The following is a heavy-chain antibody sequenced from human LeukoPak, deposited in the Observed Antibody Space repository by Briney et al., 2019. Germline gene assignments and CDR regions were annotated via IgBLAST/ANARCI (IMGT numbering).Heavy chain of an antibody. CDR3: AKSLFTSATGTGRAFHI. Sequence: GGSLRLSCAASGFTFHNNGMSWVRQAPGKGLEWVSAISGSSRSTYHAESVKGRFTISRDNSKNTLYLHMTSLRAEDTAEYYCAKSLFTSATGTGRAFHIWGQGTMVTVSS. V-gene: IGHV3-23*01. D-gene: IGHD1-1*01. CDR2: ISGSSRST. J-gene: IGHJ3*02. CDR1: GFTFHNNG.